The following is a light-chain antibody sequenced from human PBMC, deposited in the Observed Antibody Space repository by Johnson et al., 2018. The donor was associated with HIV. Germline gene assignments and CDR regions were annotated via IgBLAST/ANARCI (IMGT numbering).Light chain of an antibody. V-gene: IGLV1-51*02. CDR3: GTWDSSLCAGRV. CDR2: ANN. CDR1: SSNIGNNY. J-gene: IGLJ1*01. Sequence: QPVLTQPPSVSAAPGQKVTISCSGSSSNIGNNYVFWYQQLPGTAPKLLIYANNNRPSGIPDRFSGSKSGTSATLGITALQTGDEADYYCGTWDSSLCAGRVFGPGTKVTVL.